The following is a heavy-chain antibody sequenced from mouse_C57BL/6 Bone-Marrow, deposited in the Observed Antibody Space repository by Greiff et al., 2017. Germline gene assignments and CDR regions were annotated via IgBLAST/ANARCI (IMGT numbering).Heavy chain of an antibody. D-gene: IGHD1-1*01. Sequence: QVQLQQSGAELVKPGASVKISCKASGYAFSSYWMNWVKQRPGKGLEWIGQIYPGDGDTNYNGKFKGKDTLTADKSSSTAYMQLSSLTSEDSAVYFCAREIYYGSSYAYYAMDYWGQGTSVTVSS. V-gene: IGHV1-80*01. CDR2: IYPGDGDT. J-gene: IGHJ4*01. CDR1: GYAFSSYW. CDR3: AREIYYGSSYAYYAMDY.